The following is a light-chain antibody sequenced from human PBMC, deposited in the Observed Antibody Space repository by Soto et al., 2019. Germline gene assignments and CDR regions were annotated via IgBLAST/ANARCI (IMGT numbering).Light chain of an antibody. Sequence: QAVVTQEPSLTVSPGGTVTLTCGSSTGAVTSGHYPYWFQQKPGQAPRTLIYDTSNKHSWTPARFSGSLLGGKAALTLSGAQPEDEADYYCLLSYTGARPYVFGTGTKRTVL. CDR1: TGAVTSGHY. J-gene: IGLJ1*01. CDR3: LLSYTGARPYV. CDR2: DTS. V-gene: IGLV7-46*01.